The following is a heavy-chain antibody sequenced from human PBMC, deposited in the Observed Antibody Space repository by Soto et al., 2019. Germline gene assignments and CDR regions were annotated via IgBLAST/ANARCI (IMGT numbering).Heavy chain of an antibody. J-gene: IGHJ4*02. CDR1: GFTFSDYA. CDR2: VSHDGRNT. V-gene: IGHV3-30*18. D-gene: IGHD6-19*01. Sequence: VQLVESGGGVVQPGRSLRLSCAASGFTFSDYAMHWVRQAPGKGLEWVAVVSHDGRNTHYADSVKGRFTISRDSSKNTVPLELTSVRAEDTAVYYCAKGGRQWLVTSDFNYLGQGALVTVSS. CDR3: AKGGRQWLVTSDFNY.